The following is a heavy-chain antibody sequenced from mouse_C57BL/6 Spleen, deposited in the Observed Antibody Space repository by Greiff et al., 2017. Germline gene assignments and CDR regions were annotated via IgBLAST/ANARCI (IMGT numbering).Heavy chain of an antibody. V-gene: IGHV1-52*01. CDR1: GYTFTSYW. J-gene: IGHJ3*01. D-gene: IGHD2-2*01. CDR3: ARTGSTMVTTDWFAY. Sequence: QVQLQQPGAELVRPGSSVKLSCKASGYTFTSYWMHWVKQRPIQGLEWIGNIDPSDSETHYNQKFKDKATLTVDKSSSTAYMQLSSLTSEDSAVYDGARTGSTMVTTDWFAYWGQGTLVTVSA. CDR2: IDPSDSET.